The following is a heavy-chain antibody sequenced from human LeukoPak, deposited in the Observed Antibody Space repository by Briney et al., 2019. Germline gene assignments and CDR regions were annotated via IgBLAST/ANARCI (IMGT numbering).Heavy chain of an antibody. J-gene: IGHJ4*02. CDR2: SKDKTNKYTT. CDR1: GFTFSDHH. V-gene: IGHV3-72*01. D-gene: IGHD1-26*01. CDR3: AKKRSGSNYPFDY. Sequence: GGSLRLSCAASGFTFSDHHMDWVRQAPGKGLEWVGRSKDKTNKYTTEYAASVEGRFTISRDDSKKSVYLQMNSLKTEDTAVYYCAKKRSGSNYPFDYWGQGTPVTVSS.